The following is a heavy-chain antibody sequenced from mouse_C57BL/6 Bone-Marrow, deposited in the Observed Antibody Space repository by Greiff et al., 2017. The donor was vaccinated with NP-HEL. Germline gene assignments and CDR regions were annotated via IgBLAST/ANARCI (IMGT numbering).Heavy chain of an antibody. CDR3: ASGEYGSSYGYFDV. Sequence: VQLQQPGAELVKPGASVKMSCKASGYTFTSYWITWVKQRPGQGLEWIGDIYPGSGSTNYNEKFKSKATLTVDTSSSTAYMQLSSLTAEDSAVYYCASGEYGSSYGYFDVWGTGTTVTVSS. CDR1: GYTFTSYW. V-gene: IGHV1-55*01. J-gene: IGHJ1*03. D-gene: IGHD1-1*01. CDR2: IYPGSGST.